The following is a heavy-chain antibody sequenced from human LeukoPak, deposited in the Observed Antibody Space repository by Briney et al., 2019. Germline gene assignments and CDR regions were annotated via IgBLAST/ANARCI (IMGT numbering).Heavy chain of an antibody. CDR1: GGTFSSYA. Sequence: SVKVSCKASGGTFSSYAISWVRQAPGQGLEWMGGIIPIFGTANYAQKFQGRVTITADESTSTAYMELSSLRSEDTAVYYCASSLAYCGGDCHYYFDYWGQGTLVTVSS. D-gene: IGHD2-21*02. CDR2: IIPIFGTA. V-gene: IGHV1-69*13. CDR3: ASSLAYCGGDCHYYFDY. J-gene: IGHJ4*02.